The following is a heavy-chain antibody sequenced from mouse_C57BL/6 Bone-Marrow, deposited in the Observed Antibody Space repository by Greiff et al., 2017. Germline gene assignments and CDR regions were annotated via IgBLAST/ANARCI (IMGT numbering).Heavy chain of an antibody. J-gene: IGHJ3*01. CDR3: TTCYGNYAGFAY. CDR2: IAPEDGDT. CDR1: GFNIKDYY. Sequence: EVKLMESGAELVRPGASVKLSCTASGFNIKDYYMHWVKQRPEQGLEWIGRIAPEDGDTAYAPTFQGKATMTADTSSNTAYLQLSSLTSEDTAVYYGTTCYGNYAGFAYWGQGTLVTVSA. D-gene: IGHD2-1*01. V-gene: IGHV14-1*01.